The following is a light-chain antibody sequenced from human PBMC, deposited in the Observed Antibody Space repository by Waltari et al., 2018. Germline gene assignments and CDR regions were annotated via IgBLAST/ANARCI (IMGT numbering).Light chain of an antibody. CDR3: QKYNSAPWT. V-gene: IGKV1-27*01. Sequence: DIQMTQSPSSLPASVGDRVTITCRASQDISTSLAWYQQKPGKVPKVLIFAISTLQSGVPSRFSGSGSGTDFTLTISSLQPEDVATYYCQKYNSAPWTFGQGTRVEIK. CDR2: AIS. CDR1: QDISTS. J-gene: IGKJ1*01.